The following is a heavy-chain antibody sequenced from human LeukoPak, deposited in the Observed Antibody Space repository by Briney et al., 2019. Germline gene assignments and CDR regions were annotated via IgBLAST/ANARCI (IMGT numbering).Heavy chain of an antibody. CDR3: AKDLDDYIWGSYRLRSFDY. CDR2: ISGSGGST. Sequence: GGSLRLSCAASGFTFSSYVMSWVRQAPGKGLEWVSAISGSGGSTYYADSVKGRFTISRDNSKNTLYLQMNSLRAEDTAVYYCAKDLDDYIWGSYRLRSFDYWGQGTLVTVSS. V-gene: IGHV3-23*01. CDR1: GFTFSSYV. D-gene: IGHD3-16*02. J-gene: IGHJ4*02.